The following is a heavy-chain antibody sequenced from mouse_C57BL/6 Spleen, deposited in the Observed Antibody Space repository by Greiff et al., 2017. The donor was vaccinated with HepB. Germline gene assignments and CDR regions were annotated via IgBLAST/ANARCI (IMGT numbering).Heavy chain of an antibody. Sequence: QVQLQQPGAELVKPGASVKLSCKASGYTFTSYWMHWVKQRPGQGLEWIGMIHPNSGSTNYNEKFKSKATLTVDKSSSTAYMQLSSLTSEDSAVYYCARVCYYYDWFAYWGQGTLVTVSA. CDR1: GYTFTSYW. V-gene: IGHV1-64*01. CDR2: IHPNSGST. J-gene: IGHJ3*01. D-gene: IGHD2-4*01. CDR3: ARVCYYYDWFAY.